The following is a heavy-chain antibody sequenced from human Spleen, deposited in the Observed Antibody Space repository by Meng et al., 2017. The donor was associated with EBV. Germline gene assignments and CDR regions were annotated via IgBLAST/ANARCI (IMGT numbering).Heavy chain of an antibody. CDR1: GYTFTNYA. D-gene: IGHD6-13*01. CDR3: VSTISAAGY. Sequence: QGQLGQSGSELKKPGASVKVSCTASGYTFTNYAINRVRQAPGQGLEWMGWIDTNTGHPTYAQGFTGQFVFSLDTSVNTAFLQISSLKAADSAVYYCVSTISAAGYWGQGTLVTVSS. CDR2: IDTNTGHP. J-gene: IGHJ4*02. V-gene: IGHV7-4-1*02.